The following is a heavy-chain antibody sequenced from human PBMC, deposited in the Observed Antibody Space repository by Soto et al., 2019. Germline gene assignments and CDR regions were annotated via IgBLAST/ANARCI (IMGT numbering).Heavy chain of an antibody. V-gene: IGHV1-69*02. D-gene: IGHD2-15*01. CDR3: AKGCSGGSCYQGGMDV. CDR1: GGTFSSYT. Sequence: QVQLVQSGAEVKKPGSSVKVSCKASGGTFSSYTISWVRQAPGQGLEWMGRIIPILGIANYAQKFQGRVTITADKSTSTAYMELSSLRSEDTAVYYCAKGCSGGSCYQGGMDVWGQGTTVTVSS. J-gene: IGHJ6*02. CDR2: IIPILGIA.